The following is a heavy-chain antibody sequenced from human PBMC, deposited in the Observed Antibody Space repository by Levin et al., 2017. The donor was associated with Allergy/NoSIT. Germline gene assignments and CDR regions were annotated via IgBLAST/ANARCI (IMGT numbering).Heavy chain of an antibody. D-gene: IGHD6-19*01. CDR1: GYTFTSYG. V-gene: IGHV1-18*01. CDR3: ARQSSGWYLYYYYYGMDV. Sequence: GASVKVSCKASGYTFTSYGISWVRQAPGQGLEWMGWISAYNGNTNYAQKLQGRVTMTTDTSTSTAYMELRSLRSDDTAVYYCARQSSGWYLYYYYYGMDVWGQGTTVTVSS. J-gene: IGHJ6*02. CDR2: ISAYNGNT.